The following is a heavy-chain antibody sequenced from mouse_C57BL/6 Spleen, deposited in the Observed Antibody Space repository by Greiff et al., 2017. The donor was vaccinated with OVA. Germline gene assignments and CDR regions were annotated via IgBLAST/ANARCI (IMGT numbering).Heavy chain of an antibody. D-gene: IGHD1-1*01. CDR3: ARSGYGSSGMDY. Sequence: VQLQQPGAELVKPGASVKLSCKASGYTFTSYWMHWVKQRPGQGLEWIGMIHPNSGSTNYNEKFKSKATLTVDKSSSTAYMQLSSLTSEVSAVYYCARSGYGSSGMDYWGQGTSVTVSS. J-gene: IGHJ4*01. CDR1: GYTFTSYW. CDR2: IHPNSGST. V-gene: IGHV1-64*01.